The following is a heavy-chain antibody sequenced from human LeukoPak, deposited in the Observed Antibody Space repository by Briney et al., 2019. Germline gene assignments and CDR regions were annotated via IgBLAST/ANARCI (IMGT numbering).Heavy chain of an antibody. CDR2: ISSSSSYI. J-gene: IGHJ4*02. V-gene: IGHV3-21*04. CDR3: ARVKSSGGLWELGGFDY. CDR1: GFTFSSYE. D-gene: IGHD1-26*01. Sequence: GGSLRLSCAASGFTFSSYEMNWVCQAPGKGLEWVSSISSSSSYIYYADSVKGRFTISRDNAKNSLYLQMNSLRAEDTALYYCARVKSSGGLWELGGFDYWGQGTLVTVSS.